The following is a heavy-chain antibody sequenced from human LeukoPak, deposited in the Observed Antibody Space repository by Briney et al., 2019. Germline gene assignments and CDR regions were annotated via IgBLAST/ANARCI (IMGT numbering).Heavy chain of an antibody. D-gene: IGHD3-22*01. CDR1: GYTFTTYA. CDR2: ISTYNGNT. Sequence: ASVKVSCKASGYTFTTYAISWVRQAPGQGLEWMGWISTYNGNTNYAQKFQGRVTLTTDTSTSTAYMDLRSLRSEDTAVYYCARSRPLVYYDSSGYPSYYFDYWGQGTLVTVSS. CDR3: ARSRPLVYYDSSGYPSYYFDY. J-gene: IGHJ4*02. V-gene: IGHV1-18*01.